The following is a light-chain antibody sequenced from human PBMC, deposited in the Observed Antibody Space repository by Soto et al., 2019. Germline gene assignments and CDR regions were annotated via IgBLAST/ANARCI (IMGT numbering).Light chain of an antibody. J-gene: IGLJ3*02. CDR2: EVS. Sequence: QSALTQPPSASGSPGQSVAISRTGASSDVGGYDYVSWYQQHPGKVPKLIIYEVSKRPSGVPDRFSGSKSGNTASLTVSGLQAEDEADYYCSSFAGTHSPILFGGGTKLTVL. CDR3: SSFAGTHSPIL. CDR1: SSDVGGYDY. V-gene: IGLV2-8*01.